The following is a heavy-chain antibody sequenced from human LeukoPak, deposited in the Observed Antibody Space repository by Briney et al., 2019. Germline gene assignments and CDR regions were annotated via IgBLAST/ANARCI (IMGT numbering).Heavy chain of an antibody. CDR3: AKEFMVRGVPATDY. CDR1: GFTFSSYG. D-gene: IGHD3-10*01. V-gene: IGHV3-30*18. CDR2: ISYDGSNK. J-gene: IGHJ4*02. Sequence: GGSLRLSCAASGFTFSSYGMHWVHQAPGKGLEWVAVISYDGSNKYYADSVKGRFTISRDNSKNTLYLQMNSLRAEDTAVYYCAKEFMVRGVPATDYWGLGTLVTVSS.